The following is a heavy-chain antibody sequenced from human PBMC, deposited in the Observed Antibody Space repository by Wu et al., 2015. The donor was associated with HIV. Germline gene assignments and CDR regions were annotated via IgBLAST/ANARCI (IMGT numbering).Heavy chain of an antibody. J-gene: IGHJ6*02. CDR1: GDSFTSYA. Sequence: HVQLVQFGAGVKKPGSSVKVTCKASGDSFTSYAISWVRQAPGQGLEWMGGINPLFGTTKYAQNFQGRVRITTDDSKSTAYMEMSSLRSEDTAVSYCARNTDSVATSLYSLGVWGQGTTVTVSS. CDR3: ARNTDSVATSLYSLGV. D-gene: IGHD5-12*01. V-gene: IGHV1-69*05. CDR2: INPLFGTT.